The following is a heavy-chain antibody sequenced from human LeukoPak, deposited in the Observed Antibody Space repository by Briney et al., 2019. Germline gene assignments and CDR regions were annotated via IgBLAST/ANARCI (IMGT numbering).Heavy chain of an antibody. CDR1: GGSFSGYY. CDR3: ARGSDYCSSTSCYGRYYYYMDV. V-gene: IGHV4-34*01. J-gene: IGHJ6*03. D-gene: IGHD2-2*01. Sequence: SETLSLTCAVYGGSFSGYYWSWIRQPPGKGLEWIGEINHSGSTNYNPSLKSRVTISVDTSKNQFSLKLSSVTAADTAVYYCARGSDYCSSTSCYGRYYYYMDVGGKGTTVTVSS. CDR2: INHSGST.